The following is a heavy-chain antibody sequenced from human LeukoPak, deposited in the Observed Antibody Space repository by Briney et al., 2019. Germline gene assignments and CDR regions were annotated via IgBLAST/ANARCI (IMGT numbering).Heavy chain of an antibody. Sequence: ASVKVSCKASGYTFTSYAITWVRQAPGQGLEWMGWISPYNGNTNYAQNLQGRVTMTTDTSTSTAYMELRSLRSDDTAMYYCARMEMATAIFDYWGQGTLVTVSS. J-gene: IGHJ4*02. CDR3: ARMEMATAIFDY. CDR2: ISPYNGNT. V-gene: IGHV1-18*01. D-gene: IGHD5-24*01. CDR1: GYTFTSYA.